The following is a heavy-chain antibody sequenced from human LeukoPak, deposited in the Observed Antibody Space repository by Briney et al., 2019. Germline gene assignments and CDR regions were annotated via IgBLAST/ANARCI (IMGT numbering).Heavy chain of an antibody. J-gene: IGHJ4*02. CDR3: ARDINIEVKKCSSTSYYTTPLGY. Sequence: SVKVSCKASGGTFSSYAISWVRQAPGQGLEWMGGIIPIFGTANYAQKFQGRVTITADESTSTAYMELSSLRSEDTAVYYCARDINIEVKKCSSTSYYTTPLGYWGQGTLVTVSS. V-gene: IGHV1-69*13. CDR2: IIPIFGTA. CDR1: GGTFSSYA. D-gene: IGHD2-2*02.